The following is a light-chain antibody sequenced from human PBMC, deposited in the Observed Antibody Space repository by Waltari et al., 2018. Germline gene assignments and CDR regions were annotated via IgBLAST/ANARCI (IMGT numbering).Light chain of an antibody. CDR2: GAS. J-gene: IGKJ1*01. Sequence: EIVLTQSPATLSVSPGERATLSCRASQSVSSNLAWYQQKPGQAPRLLIYGASTRATGIPARFRGSWYGTEFTLTISSLQSEDFAVYYCQQYNNWPPTFGQGTKVEIK. CDR1: QSVSSN. CDR3: QQYNNWPPT. V-gene: IGKV3-15*01.